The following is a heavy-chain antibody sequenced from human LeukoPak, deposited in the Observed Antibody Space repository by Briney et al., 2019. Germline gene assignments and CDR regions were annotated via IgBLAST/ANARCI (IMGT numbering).Heavy chain of an antibody. CDR3: ARDRSRSGSYNDY. Sequence: ALVKVSCKASGYTFTSYAMHWVRQAPGQRLEWMGWINAGNGNTKYSQKFQGRVTITRDTSASTAYMELSSLRSEDTAVYYCARDRSRSGSYNDYWGQGTLVTVSS. J-gene: IGHJ4*02. V-gene: IGHV1-3*01. D-gene: IGHD1-26*01. CDR1: GYTFTSYA. CDR2: INAGNGNT.